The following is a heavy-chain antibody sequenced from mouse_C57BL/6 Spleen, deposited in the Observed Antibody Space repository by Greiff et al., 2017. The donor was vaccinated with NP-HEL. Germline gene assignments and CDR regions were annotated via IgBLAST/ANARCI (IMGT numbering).Heavy chain of an antibody. V-gene: IGHV14-2*01. CDR1: GFNIKDYY. Sequence: VQLQPSGAELVKPGASVKLSCTASGFNIKDYYMHWVKQRTEQGLEWIGRIDPEDGETKYAPKFQGKATITADTSSNTAYRQLSSLTSEDTAVYYCARRGGVITTVEGFAYWGQGTLVTVSA. D-gene: IGHD1-1*01. J-gene: IGHJ3*01. CDR3: ARRGGVITTVEGFAY. CDR2: IDPEDGET.